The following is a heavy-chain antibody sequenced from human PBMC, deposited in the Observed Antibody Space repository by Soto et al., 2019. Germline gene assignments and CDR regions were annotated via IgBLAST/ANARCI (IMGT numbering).Heavy chain of an antibody. Sequence: GESLKISCQGSGYRFPSHWIGWVRQTPGKGLEWMGIIYPADSNTMYGPSFEGQVTISADKSISTAYLQWSSLKASDTAIYYCARLTYSSSPLVPFDYWGQGTLVTVSS. CDR1: GYRFPSHW. V-gene: IGHV5-51*01. D-gene: IGHD6-6*01. CDR3: ARLTYSSSPLVPFDY. CDR2: IYPADSNT. J-gene: IGHJ4*02.